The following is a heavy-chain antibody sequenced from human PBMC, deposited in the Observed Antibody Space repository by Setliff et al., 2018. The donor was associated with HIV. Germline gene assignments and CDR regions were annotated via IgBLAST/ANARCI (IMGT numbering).Heavy chain of an antibody. Sequence: GGSLRLSCAASGFTFSDHYMDWVRQAPGKGLEWVGRSRNKANSYTTEYAASVKGRFTISRDDSRNSLYLQMNSLKTEDAAVYYCARLGPLGYYYYMDVWGNGTTVTVSS. J-gene: IGHJ6*03. D-gene: IGHD3-3*02. V-gene: IGHV3-72*01. CDR2: SRNKANSYTT. CDR1: GFTFSDHY. CDR3: ARLGPLGYYYYMDV.